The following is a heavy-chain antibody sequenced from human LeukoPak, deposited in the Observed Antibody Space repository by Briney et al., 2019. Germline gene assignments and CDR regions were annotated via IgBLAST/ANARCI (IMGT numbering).Heavy chain of an antibody. CDR2: INHSGST. CDR1: GGSFSGYY. J-gene: IGHJ6*04. D-gene: IGHD3-10*01. CDR3: ARGLHYYGSGSYYYYGMDV. Sequence: SETLSLTCAVYGGSFSGYYWSWIRQPPGKGLEWIWEINHSGSTNYNPSLKSRVTISVDTSKNQFSLKLSSVTAADTAVYYCARGLHYYGSGSYYYYGMDVWGKGTTVTVSS. V-gene: IGHV4-34*01.